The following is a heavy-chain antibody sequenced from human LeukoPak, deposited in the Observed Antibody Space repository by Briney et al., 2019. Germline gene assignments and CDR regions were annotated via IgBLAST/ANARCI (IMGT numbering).Heavy chain of an antibody. CDR3: GRGRNTAASE. CDR2: INTDGNTR. V-gene: IGHV3-74*01. Sequence: PGGSLRLSCVVPGITISRYWMHWVRQAPGKGLVWVSRINTDGNTRNYADSVKGRFTISRDDAKNTMYLQMNSLRAEDTAVYYCGRGRNTAASEWGQGILVTVSS. CDR1: GITISRYW. J-gene: IGHJ4*02. D-gene: IGHD5-18*01.